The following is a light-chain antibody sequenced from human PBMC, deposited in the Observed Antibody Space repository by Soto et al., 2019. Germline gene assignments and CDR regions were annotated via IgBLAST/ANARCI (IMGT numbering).Light chain of an antibody. CDR1: SSDVGGYNY. CDR2: DVS. V-gene: IGLV2-8*01. Sequence: HSELTQPPSASGSPGQSVTISCTGTSSDVGGYNYVSWYHQHPGKAPKLMIYDVSKRPSGVPDRFSGSKSGNTASLTVSGLQAEDEADYYCSSYAGSNNYVFGTGTKVTDL. J-gene: IGLJ1*01. CDR3: SSYAGSNNYV.